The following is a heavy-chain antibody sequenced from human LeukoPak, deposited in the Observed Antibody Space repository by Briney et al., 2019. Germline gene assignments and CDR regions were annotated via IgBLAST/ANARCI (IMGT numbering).Heavy chain of an antibody. CDR2: IYTSGST. CDR3: ARSHPVVVTSDYWYFDL. J-gene: IGHJ2*01. CDR1: GGSISSYY. V-gene: IGHV4-4*07. Sequence: SETLSLTCTVSGGSISSYYWSWIRQPAGKVLEWIGRIYTSGSTNYNPSLKSRVTMSVDTSKNQFSLKLSSVTAADTAVYYCARSHPVVVTSDYWYFDLWGRGTLVTVSS. D-gene: IGHD2-2*01.